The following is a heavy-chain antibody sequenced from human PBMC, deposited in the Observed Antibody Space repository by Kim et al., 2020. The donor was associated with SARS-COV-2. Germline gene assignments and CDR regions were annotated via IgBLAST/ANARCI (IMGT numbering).Heavy chain of an antibody. CDR3: ARARIAAGYYFDY. V-gene: IGHV4-34*01. D-gene: IGHD6-6*01. J-gene: IGHJ4*02. CDR2: INHSGST. CDR1: GGSFSGYY. Sequence: SETLSLTCAVYGGSFSGYYWSWIRQPPGKGLEWIGEINHSGSTNYNPSLKSRVTISVDTSKNQFSLKLSSVTAADTAVYYCARARIAAGYYFDYWGQGTLVTVSS.